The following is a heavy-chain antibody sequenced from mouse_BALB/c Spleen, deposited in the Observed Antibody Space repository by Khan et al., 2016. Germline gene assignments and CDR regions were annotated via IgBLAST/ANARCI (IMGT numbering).Heavy chain of an antibody. CDR2: IYPGDGDT. J-gene: IGHJ2*01. Sequence: QVQLQQSGAELVRPGSSVKISCKASGYAFSSYWMNWVKQRPGQGLEWIGQIYPGDGDTNYNGKFKGKATLTADKSSSTAYLQLSSLTSEDSAVYFCARDYYRSDFDYWGQGTTLTVSS. V-gene: IGHV1-80*01. CDR1: GYAFSSYW. CDR3: ARDYYRSDFDY. D-gene: IGHD1-1*01.